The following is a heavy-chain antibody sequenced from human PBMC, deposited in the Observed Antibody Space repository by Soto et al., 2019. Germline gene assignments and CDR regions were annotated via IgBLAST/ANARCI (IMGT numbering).Heavy chain of an antibody. CDR2: ISGSGGST. CDR1: GFTFSSYA. Sequence: GSLRLSCAASGFTFSSYAMSWVRQAPGKGLEWVSAISGSGGSTYYADSVKGRFTISRDNSKNTLYLQMNSLRAEDTAVYYCAKLGNIVVVPLLFDYWGQGTLVTVSS. CDR3: AKLGNIVVVPLLFDY. V-gene: IGHV3-23*01. D-gene: IGHD2-2*01. J-gene: IGHJ4*02.